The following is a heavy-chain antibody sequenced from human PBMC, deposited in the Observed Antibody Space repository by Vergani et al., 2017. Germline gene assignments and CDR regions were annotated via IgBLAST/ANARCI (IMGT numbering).Heavy chain of an antibody. CDR2: ISSSSSTI. Sequence: EVQLVESGGGLVQPGGSLRLSCAASGFTFSSYSMNWVRQAPGKGLEWVSYISSSSSTIYYADSVKGRFTISRDNAKNSLYLQMNSLRAEDTAVYYCARCLWACSGGSCYFYYCYPMDVWGQGTLVTVSS. V-gene: IGHV3-48*01. CDR1: GFTFSSYS. CDR3: ARCLWACSGGSCYFYYCYPMDV. D-gene: IGHD2-15*01. J-gene: IGHJ6*02.